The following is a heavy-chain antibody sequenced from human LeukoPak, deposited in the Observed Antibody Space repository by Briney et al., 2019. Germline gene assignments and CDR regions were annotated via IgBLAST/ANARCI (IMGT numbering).Heavy chain of an antibody. V-gene: IGHV3-30*18. J-gene: IGHJ4*02. CDR3: AKFPLGYSYGAYFDY. Sequence: PGGSVRLSCAASGFTFSSYGMHWVRQAPGKGLEWVAVISYDGSNKYYADSVKGRFTISRDNSKNTLYLQMNSLRAEDTAVYCCAKFPLGYSYGAYFDYWGQGTLVTVSS. D-gene: IGHD5-18*01. CDR1: GFTFSSYG. CDR2: ISYDGSNK.